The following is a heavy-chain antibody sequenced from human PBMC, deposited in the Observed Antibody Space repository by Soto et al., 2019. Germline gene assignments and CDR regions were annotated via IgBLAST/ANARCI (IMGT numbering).Heavy chain of an antibody. CDR1: GGSIGRYY. CDR3: ARGPYDGFDI. Sequence: SETLSLTCTVSGGSIGRYYWSWIRQPPGKALEWIGYIYYSGSTNYNPSLKSRVTLSVDTSKIQFSLKLRSVTAADTAMYYCARGPYDGFDIWGQGTMVT. CDR2: IYYSGST. V-gene: IGHV4-59*01. J-gene: IGHJ3*02.